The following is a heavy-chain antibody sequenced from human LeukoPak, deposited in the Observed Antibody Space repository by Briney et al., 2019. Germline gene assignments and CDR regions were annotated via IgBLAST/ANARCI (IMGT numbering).Heavy chain of an antibody. CDR2: IKQDGSEK. V-gene: IGHV3-7*01. D-gene: IGHD3-10*01. J-gene: IGHJ4*02. Sequence: GGSLRLSCAASGFTFSSYWMSWVRQAPGKGLEWVANIKQDGSEKYYVDSVKGRFTISRDNAKNSLYLQMNSLRAEDTAVYYCARTPQLLWFGELLGGGEYYFDYWGQGTLVTVSS. CDR3: ARTPQLLWFGELLGGGEYYFDY. CDR1: GFTFSSYW.